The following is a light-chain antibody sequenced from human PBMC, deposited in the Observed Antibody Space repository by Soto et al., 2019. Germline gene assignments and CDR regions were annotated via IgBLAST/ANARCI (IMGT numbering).Light chain of an antibody. CDR1: SSNIGAAYD. CDR3: QSSDSSLSGWV. V-gene: IGLV1-40*01. Sequence: QSVLTQPPSVSGAPGQKVTISCTRSSSNIGAAYDVHWYQHLPGTAPKLLIYGNNNRPSGVPDRFSGSKSGTSASLAITGLQAEEEADYGCQSSDSSLSGWVFGGGTKLTVL. J-gene: IGLJ3*02. CDR2: GNN.